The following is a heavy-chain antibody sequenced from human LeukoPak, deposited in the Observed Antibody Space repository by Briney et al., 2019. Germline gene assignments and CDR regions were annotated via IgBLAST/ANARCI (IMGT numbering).Heavy chain of an antibody. D-gene: IGHD6-13*01. V-gene: IGHV4-39*01. CDR2: IYYSGST. Sequence: SETLSLTCTVSGGSISSSSYYWGWIRQPPGKGLEWIGSIYYSGSTYYNPSLKSRVTISVDTSKNQFSLKLSSVTAADTAVYYCESYHSSSWDTNWFDPWGQGTLVTVSS. CDR1: GGSISSSSYY. CDR3: ESYHSSSWDTNWFDP. J-gene: IGHJ5*02.